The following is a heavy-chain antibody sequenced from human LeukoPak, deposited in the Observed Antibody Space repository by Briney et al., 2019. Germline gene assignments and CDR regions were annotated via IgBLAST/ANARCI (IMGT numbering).Heavy chain of an antibody. D-gene: IGHD6-19*01. CDR3: ARGSTIYAVALFDC. Sequence: GGSLRLSCAASGLTFSSDYMHWVRQAPGKGLVWVSRINRDGSSTNYADSVKGRFTISRDNAKNTLYLQMNSLRADDTAVYYCARGSTIYAVALFDCWGQGTLVTVSS. V-gene: IGHV3-74*01. CDR2: INRDGSST. J-gene: IGHJ4*02. CDR1: GLTFSSDY.